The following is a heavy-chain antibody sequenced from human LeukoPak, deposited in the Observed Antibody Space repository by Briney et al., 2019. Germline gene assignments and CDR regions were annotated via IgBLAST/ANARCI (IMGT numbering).Heavy chain of an antibody. D-gene: IGHD2-21*02. Sequence: GGSLSLSCAASGFTVSSNYMSWVRQAPGKGLEWVSVIYSGGSTYYADSVKGRFTISRDNSKNTLYLQMNSLRAEDTAVYYCARGNEVTSLDYWGQGTLVTVSS. CDR3: ARGNEVTSLDY. J-gene: IGHJ4*02. V-gene: IGHV3-53*01. CDR2: IYSGGST. CDR1: GFTVSSNY.